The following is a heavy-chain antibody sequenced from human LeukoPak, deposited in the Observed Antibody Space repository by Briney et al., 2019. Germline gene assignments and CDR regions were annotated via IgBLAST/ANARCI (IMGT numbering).Heavy chain of an antibody. CDR3: ARDISTHYYYCGMDV. Sequence: GGSLRLSCAASGFSFSTYVMTWVRQAPGKGLEWVSTISGSGGSTYYADSVKGRFTISRDNAKNSLYLQMNSLRAEDTAVYYCARDISTHYYYCGMDVWGQGTTVTVSS. CDR2: ISGSGGST. CDR1: GFSFSTYV. V-gene: IGHV3-23*01. J-gene: IGHJ6*02.